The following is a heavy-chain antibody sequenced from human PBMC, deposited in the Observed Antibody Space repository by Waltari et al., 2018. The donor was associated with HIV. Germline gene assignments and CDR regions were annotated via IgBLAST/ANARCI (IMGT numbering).Heavy chain of an antibody. V-gene: IGHV3-53*01. Sequence: EEQLQESGGALIHPGGSLRLACVGSGFNITKSYMSWVRQAPGRGLEGFSTVYRGGATYYANSVKGRFTISRDNGKNSLHLQMKGLRAEDTAVYYCARGATDVDAFDFWGQGTMVTVSS. CDR3: ARGATDVDAFDF. CDR1: GFNITKSY. CDR2: VYRGGAT. J-gene: IGHJ3*01.